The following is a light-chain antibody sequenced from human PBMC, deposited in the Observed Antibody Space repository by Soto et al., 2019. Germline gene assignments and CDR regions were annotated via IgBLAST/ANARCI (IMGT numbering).Light chain of an antibody. J-gene: IGKJ2*02. CDR3: QSGGT. CDR2: GAS. Sequence: EIVMTQSPATLSVSPGERATLSCRASQSVSSNLSWYQQKPGQAPRLLIYGASTRATGIPARFSGSGSGTEFTLTISSLKSEDFAVYYCQSGGTFGQGTKLEIK. V-gene: IGKV3-15*01. CDR1: QSVSSN.